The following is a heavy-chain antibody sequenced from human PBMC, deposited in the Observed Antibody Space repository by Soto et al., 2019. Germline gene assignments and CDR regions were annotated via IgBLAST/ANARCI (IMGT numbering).Heavy chain of an antibody. CDR3: ASWRSSSPFSWSDNGMDV. D-gene: IGHD6-6*01. CDR1: GYTFTSYG. V-gene: IGHV1-18*04. Sequence: SVKVSCKASGYTFTSYGISWVRQAPGQGLEWMGWISAYNGNTNYAQKPQGRVTMTTDTSTSTAYMELTSLRSDDTAVYYCASWRSSSPFSWSDNGMDVWRQGTTVTVSS. CDR2: ISAYNGNT. J-gene: IGHJ6*02.